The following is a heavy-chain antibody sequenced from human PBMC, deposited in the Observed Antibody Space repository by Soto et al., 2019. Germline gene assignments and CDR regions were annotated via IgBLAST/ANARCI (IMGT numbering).Heavy chain of an antibody. J-gene: IGHJ4*02. D-gene: IGHD6-19*01. CDR1: GYTFTGYA. CDR2: SNAGNGNT. Sequence: QVQLVQSGAEEKKPGASVQVSCKASGYTFTGYAMHWVRQAPGQRLEWMGWSNAGNGNTKYSQKFQGRVTITRDTSASTAYMELSRLRSEDTAVYYWARAVAVPADFAYWGQGTLVTVSS. V-gene: IGHV1-3*05. CDR3: ARAVAVPADFAY.